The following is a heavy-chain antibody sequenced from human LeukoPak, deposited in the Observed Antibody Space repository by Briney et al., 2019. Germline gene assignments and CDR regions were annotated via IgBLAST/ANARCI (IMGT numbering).Heavy chain of an antibody. D-gene: IGHD2-15*01. CDR1: GGSFSSSSYY. Sequence: SETLSLTCTVSGGSFSSSSYYWGWIRQPPGKGLEWIGSIYYSGSNYYNPSLKSRVTISVDTSKNQFSLKLSSVTAADTAVYYCATVVVVVAVREGPSSWFDPWGQGTLVTVSS. J-gene: IGHJ5*02. CDR3: ATVVVVVAVREGPSSWFDP. CDR2: IYYSGSN. V-gene: IGHV4-39*01.